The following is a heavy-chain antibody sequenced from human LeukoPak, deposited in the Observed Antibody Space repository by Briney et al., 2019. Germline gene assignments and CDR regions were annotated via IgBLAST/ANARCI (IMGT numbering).Heavy chain of an antibody. CDR2: IKYDGSEK. CDR1: GFTFSSYG. Sequence: GGSLRLSCAASGFTFSSYGMHWVRQAPGKGLEWVANIKYDGSEKYYVDSVRGRFTISRDNAKNSLYLQMNSLTPEDTAVYFCAKDCSGGSCYDYWGQGTLVTVSS. V-gene: IGHV3-7*04. J-gene: IGHJ4*02. CDR3: AKDCSGGSCYDY. D-gene: IGHD2-15*01.